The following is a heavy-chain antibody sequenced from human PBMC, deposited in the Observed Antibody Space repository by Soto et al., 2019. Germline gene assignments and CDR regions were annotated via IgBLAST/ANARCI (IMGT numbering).Heavy chain of an antibody. J-gene: IGHJ5*02. D-gene: IGHD2-15*01. CDR3: ARLVPYNWFDP. V-gene: IGHV4-39*01. CDR1: GGSIRSSSYY. Sequence: PSETLSLTSTVSGGSIRSSSYYWGWIRQPPGKGLEWIGSIYYSGSTYYNPSLKSRVTISVDTSKNQFSLKLSSVTAADTAVYYCARLVPYNWFDPWGQGTLVTVS. CDR2: IYYSGST.